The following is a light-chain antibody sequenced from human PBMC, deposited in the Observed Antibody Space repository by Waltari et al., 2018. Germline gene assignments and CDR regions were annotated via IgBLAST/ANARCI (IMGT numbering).Light chain of an antibody. Sequence: IQMTQAPSSLSASVGNRVTITCRASQSISTYLHWYQQRPGKAPKLLIYAASTLQSGVPSRFSGSGSGTDFTLTISSLQPEDFSTYYCQQSYNAPLSFGGGTKVEI. CDR3: QQSYNAPLS. CDR1: QSISTY. V-gene: IGKV1-39*01. CDR2: AAS. J-gene: IGKJ4*01.